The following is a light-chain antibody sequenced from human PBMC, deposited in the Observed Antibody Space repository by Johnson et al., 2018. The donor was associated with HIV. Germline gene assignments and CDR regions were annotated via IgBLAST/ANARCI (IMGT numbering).Light chain of an antibody. CDR1: SSNIGNNY. CDR3: ATWDISLSGGV. J-gene: IGLJ1*01. CDR2: ENN. Sequence: QSVLTQPPSVSAAPGQKVTISCSGSSSNIGNNYVSWYQQLPGTAPKLLIYENNKRPSGIPDRFSGSKSGTSATLGITGLQTGDEADYYCATWDISLSGGVFGTGTKVTVL. V-gene: IGLV1-51*02.